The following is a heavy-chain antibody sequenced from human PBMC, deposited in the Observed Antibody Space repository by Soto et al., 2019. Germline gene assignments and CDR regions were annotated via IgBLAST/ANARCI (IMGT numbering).Heavy chain of an antibody. Sequence: EVQLVESGGGLVEPGGSLRLSCAASGFTFSSYSMNWVRQAPGKGLEWVSSISSSSSYIYYADSVKGRFTISRDNAKNSLYLQMNSLRVEDTAVYYCARGARIVVVPAAMDPYYYYYMDVWGKGTTVTVSS. J-gene: IGHJ6*03. V-gene: IGHV3-21*01. CDR3: ARGARIVVVPAAMDPYYYYYMDV. D-gene: IGHD2-2*01. CDR1: GFTFSSYS. CDR2: ISSSSSYI.